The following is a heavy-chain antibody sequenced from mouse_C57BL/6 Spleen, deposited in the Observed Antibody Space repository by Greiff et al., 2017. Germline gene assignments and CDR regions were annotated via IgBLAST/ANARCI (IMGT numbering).Heavy chain of an antibody. CDR3: PLYYGSSYFDY. D-gene: IGHD1-1*01. CDR2: IRLKSDNYAT. J-gene: IGHJ2*01. V-gene: IGHV6-3*01. CDR1: GFTFSNYW. Sequence: EVQLVESGGGLVQPGGSMKLSCVASGFTFSNYWMNWVRQSPEKGLEWVAQIRLKSDNYATHYAESVKGRFTISRDDSKSSVYLQMNNLRAEDTVIYYCPLYYGSSYFDYWGQGTTLTVSS.